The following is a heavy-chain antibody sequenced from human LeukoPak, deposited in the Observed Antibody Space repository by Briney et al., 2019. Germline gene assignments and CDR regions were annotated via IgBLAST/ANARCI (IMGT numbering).Heavy chain of an antibody. CDR1: GGSFSGYY. CDR3: AREKTDYGDYPGVRVTTGHRWWGY. CDR2: INHSGST. Sequence: SETLSLTCAVYGGSFSGYYWSWIRQPPGKGLEWIGEINHSGSTNYNPSLKSRVTISVDTSKNQFSLKLSSVTAADTAVYYCAREKTDYGDYPGVRVTTGHRWWGYWGQGTLVTVSS. V-gene: IGHV4-34*01. D-gene: IGHD4-17*01. J-gene: IGHJ4*02.